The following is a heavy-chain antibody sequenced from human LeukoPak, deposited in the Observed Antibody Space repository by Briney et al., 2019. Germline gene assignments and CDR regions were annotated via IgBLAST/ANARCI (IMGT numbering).Heavy chain of an antibody. D-gene: IGHD3-3*01. CDR1: GFTFSSYN. V-gene: IGHV3-21*01. CDR2: ISSSSSYI. Sequence: PGGSLRLSCAASGFTFSSYNMNWVRQAPGKGLEWVSSISSSSSYIYYADSVKGRFTISRDNAKNSLYLQMNSLRAEDTAVYYCARDTGYDFWSGYPFGDAFDIWGQGTMVTVSS. J-gene: IGHJ3*02. CDR3: ARDTGYDFWSGYPFGDAFDI.